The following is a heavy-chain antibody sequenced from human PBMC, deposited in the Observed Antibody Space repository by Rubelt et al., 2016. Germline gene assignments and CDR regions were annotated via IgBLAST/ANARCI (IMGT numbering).Heavy chain of an antibody. D-gene: IGHD4-11*01. Sequence: QVQLVESGGGLVKPGGSLRLSCAASGFTFSSYAMHWVRQAPGKGLEWVAVISYDGSNKYYADSVKGRFTISRDNSKNTLYLQMNSLRAEDTAGYYCARAGVTTADAFDIWGQGTMVTVSS. V-gene: IGHV3-30*04. CDR3: ARAGVTTADAFDI. CDR2: ISYDGSNK. CDR1: GFTFSSYA. J-gene: IGHJ3*02.